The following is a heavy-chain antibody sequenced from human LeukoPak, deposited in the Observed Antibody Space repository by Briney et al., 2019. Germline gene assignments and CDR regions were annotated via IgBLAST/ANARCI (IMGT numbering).Heavy chain of an antibody. D-gene: IGHD6-13*01. CDR3: ARQGSTSSWYKFDY. V-gene: IGHV5-51*01. Sequence: KPGESLKISRKGSGYSSTSYWIAWVRQMPGKGLEWMGIIYPGDSDTRYSPSFQGQVTISADKSISTAYLQWSSLEASDTAMYYCARQGSTSSWYKFDYWGQGTLVTVSS. CDR2: IYPGDSDT. J-gene: IGHJ4*02. CDR1: GYSSTSYW.